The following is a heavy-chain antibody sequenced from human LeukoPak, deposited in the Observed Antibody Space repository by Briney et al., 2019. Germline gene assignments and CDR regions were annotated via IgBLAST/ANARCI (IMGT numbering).Heavy chain of an antibody. CDR2: IYYSGST. J-gene: IGHJ5*02. V-gene: IGHV4-59*01. D-gene: IGHD2-15*01. CDR1: GGSISSYY. CDR3: ARTPRGYCSGGSCPNWFDP. Sequence: PSETLSLTCTVSGGSISSYYWSWIRQPPGKGLEWIGYIYYSGSTNYNPSLKSRVTISVDTSKNQLSLKLSSVTAADTAVYYCARTPRGYCSGGSCPNWFDPWGQGTLVTVSS.